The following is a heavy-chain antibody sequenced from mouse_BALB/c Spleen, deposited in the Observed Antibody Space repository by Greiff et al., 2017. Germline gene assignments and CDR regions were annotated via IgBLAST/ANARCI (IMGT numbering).Heavy chain of an antibody. D-gene: IGHD3-2*01. CDR1: GFNIKDTY. V-gene: IGHV14-3*02. J-gene: IGHJ4*01. CDR3: ARDSSGSRYAMDY. CDR2: IDPANGNT. Sequence: EVQLQQSGAELVKPGASVKLSCTASGFNIKDTYMPWVKQRPEQGLEWIGRIDPANGNTKYDPKFQGKATITADTSSNTAYLQLSSLTSEDTAVYYCARDSSGSRYAMDYWGQGTSVTVSS.